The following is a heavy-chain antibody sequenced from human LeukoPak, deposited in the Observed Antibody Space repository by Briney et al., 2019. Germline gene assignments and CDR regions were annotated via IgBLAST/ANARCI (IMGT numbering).Heavy chain of an antibody. D-gene: IGHD3-22*01. CDR2: INHSGST. V-gene: IGHV4-34*01. CDR1: GGSFSGYY. J-gene: IGHJ4*02. CDR3: ARGGNYDSSGYRYYFDY. Sequence: SETLSLTCAVYGGSFSGYYWSWIRQPPGKGLEWIGEINHSGSTNYNPSLKSRVTISVDTSKNQFSPKLSSVTAADTAVYYCARGGNYDSSGYRYYFDYCGQGTLVTVSS.